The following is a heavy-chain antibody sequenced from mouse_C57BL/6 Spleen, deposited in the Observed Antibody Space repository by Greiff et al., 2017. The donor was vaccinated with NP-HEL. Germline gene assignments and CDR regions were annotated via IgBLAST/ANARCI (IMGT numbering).Heavy chain of an antibody. J-gene: IGHJ1*03. CDR2: IDPSDSYT. V-gene: IGHV1-69*01. CDR3: ARRCYGSSYWYFDV. CDR1: GYTFTSYW. Sequence: VQLQQSGAELVMPGASVKLSCKASGYTFTSYWMHWVKQRPGQGLEWIGEIDPSDSYTNYNQKFKGKSTLTVDKSSSTAYMQLSSLTSEDSAVYDCARRCYGSSYWYFDVWGKGTTVTVSS. D-gene: IGHD1-1*01.